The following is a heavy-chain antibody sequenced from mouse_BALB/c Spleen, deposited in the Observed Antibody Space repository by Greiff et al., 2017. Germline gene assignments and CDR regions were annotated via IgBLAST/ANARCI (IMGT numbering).Heavy chain of an antibody. D-gene: IGHD3-3*01. Sequence: EVQGVESGGGLVQPGGSLRLSCATSGFTFTDYYMSWVRQPPGKALEWLGFIRNKANGYTTEYSASVKGRFTISRDNSQNILYLQMNTLRAEDSATYYCARGGTKGYFDDWGEGTTLTVSS. CDR2: IRNKANGYTT. CDR1: GFTFTDYY. V-gene: IGHV7-3*02. J-gene: IGHJ2*01. CDR3: ARGGTKGYFDD.